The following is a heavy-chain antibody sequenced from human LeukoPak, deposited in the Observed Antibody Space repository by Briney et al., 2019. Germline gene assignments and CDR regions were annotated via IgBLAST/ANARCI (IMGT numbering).Heavy chain of an antibody. J-gene: IGHJ6*03. V-gene: IGHV1-69*01. CDR3: ARERGKDSSPFYYYYYMDV. CDR1: GGTFSSYA. CDR2: IIPIFGTA. Sequence: GSSVKVSCKASGGTFSSYAISWVRQAPGQGLEWMGGIIPIFGTANYAQKFQGRVTITADESTSTAYMELSSLGSEDTAVYYCARERGKDSSPFYYYYYMDVWGKGTTVTVSS. D-gene: IGHD3-22*01.